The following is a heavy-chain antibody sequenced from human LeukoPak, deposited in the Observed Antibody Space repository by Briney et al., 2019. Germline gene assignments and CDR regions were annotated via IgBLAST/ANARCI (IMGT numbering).Heavy chain of an antibody. Sequence: PSETLSLTCAVYGGSFSGYYWSWIRQPPGKGLEWIGEINHSGSTNYNPSLKSRVTISVDTSKNQFSLKLSSVTAADTAVYCCARGPPEDGYNWGLDYWGQGTLVTVSS. J-gene: IGHJ4*02. V-gene: IGHV4-34*01. CDR1: GGSFSGYY. CDR2: INHSGST. CDR3: ARGPPEDGYNWGLDY. D-gene: IGHD5-24*01.